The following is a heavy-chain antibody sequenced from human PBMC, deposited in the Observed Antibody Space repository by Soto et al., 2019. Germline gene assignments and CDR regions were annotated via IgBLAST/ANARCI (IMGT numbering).Heavy chain of an antibody. V-gene: IGHV4-59*01. Sequence: SETLSLTCTVSGGSISSYYWSWIRQPPGKGLEWIGYIYYSGSTNYNPSLKSRVTISVDTSKNQFSLKLSSVTAADTAVYYCAREEDDSSGLDYWGQGTLVTVSS. D-gene: IGHD3-22*01. CDR2: IYYSGST. J-gene: IGHJ4*02. CDR3: AREEDDSSGLDY. CDR1: GGSISSYY.